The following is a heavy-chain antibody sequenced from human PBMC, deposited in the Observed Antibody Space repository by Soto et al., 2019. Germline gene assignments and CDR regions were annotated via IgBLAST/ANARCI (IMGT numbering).Heavy chain of an antibody. J-gene: IGHJ6*02. V-gene: IGHV3-53*01. CDR2: IYSGGST. D-gene: IGHD4-17*01. Sequence: GGSLRLSCAASGFTVSSNYMSWVCQAPGKGLEWVSVIYSGGSTYYADSVKGRFTISRDNSKNTLYLQMNSLRAEDTAVYYCATSTERDYYYYYGMDVWGQGTTVTVS. CDR3: ATSTERDYYYYYGMDV. CDR1: GFTVSSNY.